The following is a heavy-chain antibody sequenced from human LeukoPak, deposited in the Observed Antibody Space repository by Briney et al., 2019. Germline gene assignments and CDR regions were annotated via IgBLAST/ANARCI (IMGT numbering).Heavy chain of an antibody. V-gene: IGHV3-23*01. CDR2: ISGSGGST. D-gene: IGHD1-26*01. Sequence: GGSLRLSCAASGFTFSSYAMSWVRQAPGKGLEWVSAISGSGGSTYYADSVKGRFTISRDNSKNTLYLQMNSLRAEDAAVYYCAKGPRPYSGSYYRGPYYFDYWGQGTLVTVSS. J-gene: IGHJ4*02. CDR1: GFTFSSYA. CDR3: AKGPRPYSGSYYRGPYYFDY.